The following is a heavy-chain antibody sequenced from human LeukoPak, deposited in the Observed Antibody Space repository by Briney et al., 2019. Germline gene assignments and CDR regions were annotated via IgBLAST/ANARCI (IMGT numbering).Heavy chain of an antibody. V-gene: IGHV3-30-3*01. D-gene: IGHD2-15*01. J-gene: IGHJ5*02. CDR2: ISYDGNYK. Sequence: AGRFLRLSCAASGFTFSDYAMHWVRQAPGKGLEWVAVISYDGNYKYSADSMKGRFTVSRDNSKNMLYLQMNSLRPEDTAVYYCARDPLTDCSGGSCYSEGFDPWGQGTLVTVSS. CDR3: ARDPLTDCSGGSCYSEGFDP. CDR1: GFTFSDYA.